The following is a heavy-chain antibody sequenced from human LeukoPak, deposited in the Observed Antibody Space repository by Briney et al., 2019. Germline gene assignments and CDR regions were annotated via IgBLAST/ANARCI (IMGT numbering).Heavy chain of an antibody. J-gene: IGHJ3*02. CDR2: IIPIFGTA. CDR1: GYTFTSYG. D-gene: IGHD2-2*01. Sequence: SVKVSCKASGYTFTSYGTSWVRQAPGQGLEWMGGIIPIFGTANYAQKFQGRVTITADESTSTAYMELSSLRSEDTAVYYCARGRDIVVVPAAIPDAFDIWGQGTMVTVSS. V-gene: IGHV1-69*13. CDR3: ARGRDIVVVPAAIPDAFDI.